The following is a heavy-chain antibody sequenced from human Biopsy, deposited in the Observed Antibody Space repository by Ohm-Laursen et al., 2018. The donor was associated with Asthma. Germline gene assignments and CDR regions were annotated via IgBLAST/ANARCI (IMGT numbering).Heavy chain of an antibody. CDR3: AKDERLYYGSDSKYMQPVPLGD. D-gene: IGHD3-10*01. CDR1: RFTYE. J-gene: IGHJ4*02. CDR2: ITGSGGFT. Sequence: GSLRLSCAASRFTYEMHWVRQAPGKGLEWVSSITGSGGFTYYADSVKGRFTISRDKSENTLYLQMNSLRAEDTAVYYCAKDERLYYGSDSKYMQPVPLGDWGQGTLVIVSA. V-gene: IGHV3-23*01.